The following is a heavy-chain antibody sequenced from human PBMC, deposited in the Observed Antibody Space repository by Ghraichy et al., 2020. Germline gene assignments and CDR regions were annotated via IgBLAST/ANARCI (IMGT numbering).Heavy chain of an antibody. CDR1: GYSISSGYY. D-gene: IGHD1-26*01. CDR2: IYHSGST. J-gene: IGHJ6*03. V-gene: IGHV4-38-2*01. Sequence: SETLSLTCAVSGYSISSGYYWGWIRQPSGRGLEWIGTIYHSGSTYYNPSLKSRVTISVDTSKNQFSLKLRSVTAADTAVYYCARCGLNSNSYMDVWGTGTTVTVSS. CDR3: ARCGLNSNSYMDV.